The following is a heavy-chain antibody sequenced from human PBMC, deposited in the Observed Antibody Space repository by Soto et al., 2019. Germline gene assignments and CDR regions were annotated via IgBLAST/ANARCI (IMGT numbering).Heavy chain of an antibody. D-gene: IGHD2-15*01. J-gene: IGHJ6*03. CDR3: ARVGYCSGGNCYSSYYYMDV. CDR1: GFTFSDYY. V-gene: IGHV3-11*01. Sequence: QVQLVESGGGLVKPGGSLRLSCAASGFTFSDYYMSWIRQAPGKGLEWVSYISSSVITKYYADSVKGRFTISRDNTKNSLFLQMNSLRAEDTAVYYCARVGYCSGGNCYSSYYYMDVWGKGTTVTVSS. CDR2: ISSSVITK.